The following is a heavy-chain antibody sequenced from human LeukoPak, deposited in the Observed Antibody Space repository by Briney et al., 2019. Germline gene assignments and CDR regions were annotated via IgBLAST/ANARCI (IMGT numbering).Heavy chain of an antibody. CDR1: GFTFSSYS. J-gene: IGHJ4*02. V-gene: IGHV3-21*01. CDR2: ISSRSSYI. D-gene: IGHD6-19*01. Sequence: GGSLRLSCAASGFTFSSYSMNWVRQAPGKGLEWVSPISSRSSYIYYADSVKGRFTISRDNAKNSLYLQMNSLRAEDTAVYYCARGVAVASNDYWGQGTLVTVSS. CDR3: ARGVAVASNDY.